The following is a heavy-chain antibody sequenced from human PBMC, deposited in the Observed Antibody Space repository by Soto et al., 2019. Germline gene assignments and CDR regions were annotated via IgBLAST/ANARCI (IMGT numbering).Heavy chain of an antibody. CDR2: ISSGSSNI. CDR3: ARDSVTTAFDY. CDR1: GFTFSAYS. J-gene: IGHJ4*02. D-gene: IGHD4-4*01. V-gene: IGHV3-48*01. Sequence: GGSLRLSCAASGFTFSAYSMNWVRQAPGKGLEWLSYISSGSSNINYAESVEGRFTISRDNAKKSLFLQMNSLRAEDTAVHFCARDSVTTAFDYWGQGALVTVSS.